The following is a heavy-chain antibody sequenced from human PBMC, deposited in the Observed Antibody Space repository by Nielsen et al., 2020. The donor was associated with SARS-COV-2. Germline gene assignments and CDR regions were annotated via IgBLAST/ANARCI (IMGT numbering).Heavy chain of an antibody. V-gene: IGHV3-30*04. CDR3: AKDGGYSLVRGFDY. J-gene: IGHJ4*02. D-gene: IGHD5-18*01. Sequence: GESLKISCTASGFSFMTYNMHWVRQAPGKGLEWVAAILHYGGNVYHADSVKGRFTISRDNSKNTLYLQMNSLRAEDTAVYYCAKDGGYSLVRGFDYWGQGTLVTVSS. CDR2: ILHYGGNV. CDR1: GFSFMTYN.